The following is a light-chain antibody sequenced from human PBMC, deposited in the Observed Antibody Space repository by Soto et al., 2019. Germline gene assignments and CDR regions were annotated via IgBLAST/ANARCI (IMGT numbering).Light chain of an antibody. CDR2: AAS. CDR3: QQYGRT. J-gene: IGKJ5*01. V-gene: IGKV3-20*01. CDR1: QSISTNY. Sequence: EVVLTQSPGTLSLSPGERATLSCKTSQSISTNYLAWYQHKPGQAPRLLIYAASNRTTGIPDRFSGSGSGTDFTLTISRLEPEDFALYYCQQYGRTFGQGTRLEIK.